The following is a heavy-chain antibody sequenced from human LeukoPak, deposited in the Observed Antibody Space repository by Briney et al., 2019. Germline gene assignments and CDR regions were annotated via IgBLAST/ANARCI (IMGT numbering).Heavy chain of an antibody. CDR3: AKDRDSSSWYLDY. J-gene: IGHJ4*02. Sequence: GGSLRLSCAASGFTFSSYGMHWVRQAPGKGLEWVVVISYDGSNKYYADSVKGRFTISRDNSKNTLYLQMNSLRAADTAVYYCAKDRDSSSWYLDYWGQGTLVTVSS. V-gene: IGHV3-30*18. CDR2: ISYDGSNK. D-gene: IGHD6-13*01. CDR1: GFTFSSYG.